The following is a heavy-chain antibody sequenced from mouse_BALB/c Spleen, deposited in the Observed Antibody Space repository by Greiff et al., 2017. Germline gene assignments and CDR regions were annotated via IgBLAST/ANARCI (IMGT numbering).Heavy chain of an antibody. CDR3: ARGTTRYFDV. CDR1: GFNIKDTY. Sequence: EVQLKESGAELVKPGASVKLSCTASGFNIKDTYMHWVKQRPEQGLEWIGRIDPANGNTKYDPKFQGKATITADTSSNTAYLQLSSLTSEDTAVYYCARGTTRYFDVWGAGTTVTVSS. CDR2: IDPANGNT. J-gene: IGHJ1*01. D-gene: IGHD1-1*01. V-gene: IGHV14-3*02.